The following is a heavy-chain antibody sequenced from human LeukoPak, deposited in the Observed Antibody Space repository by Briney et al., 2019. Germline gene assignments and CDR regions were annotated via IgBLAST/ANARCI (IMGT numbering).Heavy chain of an antibody. CDR1: GFTFSSYG. V-gene: IGHV3-30*03. CDR3: ARRGSGYDY. J-gene: IGHJ4*02. Sequence: GGSLRLSCAASGFTFSSYGMHWVRQAPGKGLEWVAVISYDGSNKYYADSVKGRFTISRDNSKNTLYLQMNSLRAEDTAVYYCARRGSGYDYWGQGTLVTVSS. CDR2: ISYDGSNK. D-gene: IGHD3-3*01.